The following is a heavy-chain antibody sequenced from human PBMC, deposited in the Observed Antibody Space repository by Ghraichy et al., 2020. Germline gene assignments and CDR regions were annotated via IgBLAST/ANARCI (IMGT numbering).Heavy chain of an antibody. Sequence: SETLSLTCTVSGGSISSSSYYWGWIRQPPGKGLEWIGSIYYSGSTYYNPSLKSRVTISVDTSKNQFSLKLSSVTAADTAVYYCARHSTAAGNDAFDIWGQGTMVTVSS. D-gene: IGHD6-13*01. CDR2: IYYSGST. J-gene: IGHJ3*02. CDR1: GGSISSSSYY. V-gene: IGHV4-39*01. CDR3: ARHSTAAGNDAFDI.